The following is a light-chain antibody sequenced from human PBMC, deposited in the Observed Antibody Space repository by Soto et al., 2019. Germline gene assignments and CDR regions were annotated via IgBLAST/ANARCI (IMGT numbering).Light chain of an antibody. J-gene: IGKJ1*01. Sequence: EIFFTQSPYTLSLSPGERATLSCRASQSVTNYIAWYQQRPGQAPRLLIYDASNRATGVPARFSSSGSGTDFTLTISDLEPADFGLYYCQQRLNWPPGFGQGTKVDIK. CDR2: DAS. CDR3: QQRLNWPPG. V-gene: IGKV3-11*01. CDR1: QSVTNY.